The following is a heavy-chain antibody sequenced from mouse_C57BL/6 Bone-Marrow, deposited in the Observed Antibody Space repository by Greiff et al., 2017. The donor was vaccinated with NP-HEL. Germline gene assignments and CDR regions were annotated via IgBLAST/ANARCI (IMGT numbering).Heavy chain of an antibody. CDR1: GFTFSSYG. Sequence: HLVESGGDLVKPGGSLKLSCAASGFTFSSYGMSWVRQTPDKRLEWVATISSGGSYTYYPDSVKGRFTISRDNAKNTLYLQMSSLKSEDTAMYYCARQKGYYYGSSYLFAYWGQGTLVTVSA. CDR2: ISSGGSYT. V-gene: IGHV5-6*01. CDR3: ARQKGYYYGSSYLFAY. D-gene: IGHD1-1*01. J-gene: IGHJ3*01.